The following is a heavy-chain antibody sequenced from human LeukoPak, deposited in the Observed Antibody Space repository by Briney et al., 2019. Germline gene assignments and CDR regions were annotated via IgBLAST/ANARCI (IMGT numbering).Heavy chain of an antibody. D-gene: IGHD4-17*01. CDR1: GFTFSNAW. J-gene: IGHJ6*03. V-gene: IGHV3-15*01. CDR2: IKSKTDGGTT. CDR3: TTDRDTTVTPYYYYMDV. Sequence: PGGSLRLSCAASGFTFSNAWMSWVRQAPGKGLEWVGRIKSKTDGGTTDYAAPVKGRFTISRDDSKNTLYLQMNSLKTEDTAVYYCTTDRDTTVTPYYYYMDVWGKGTTVTISS.